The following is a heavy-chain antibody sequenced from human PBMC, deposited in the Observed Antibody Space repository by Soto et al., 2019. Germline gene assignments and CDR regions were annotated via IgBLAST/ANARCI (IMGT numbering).Heavy chain of an antibody. CDR3: ASRGYSYGFSLGMDV. V-gene: IGHV4-31*03. Sequence: QVQLQESGPGLVKPSQTLSLTCTVSGGSISSGGYYWSWIRQHPGKGLEWIGYIYYSGSTYYNPSLKSRVTXSXXXSXDQFSLKLSSVTAADTAVYYCASRGYSYGFSLGMDVWGQGTTVTVSS. J-gene: IGHJ6*02. D-gene: IGHD5-18*01. CDR2: IYYSGST. CDR1: GGSISSGGYY.